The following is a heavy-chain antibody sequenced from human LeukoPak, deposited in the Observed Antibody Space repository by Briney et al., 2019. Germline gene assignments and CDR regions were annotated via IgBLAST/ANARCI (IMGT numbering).Heavy chain of an antibody. CDR3: ARAAEMATIGMNY. CDR1: GYTFTGYY. J-gene: IGHJ4*02. Sequence: ATVKVSCKASGYTFTGYYMHWARQAPGQGLEWMGWINPNSGGTNYAQKFQGRVTMTRDTSISTAYMELSRLRSDDTAVYYCARAAEMATIGMNYWGQGTLVTVSS. D-gene: IGHD5-24*01. V-gene: IGHV1-2*02. CDR2: INPNSGGT.